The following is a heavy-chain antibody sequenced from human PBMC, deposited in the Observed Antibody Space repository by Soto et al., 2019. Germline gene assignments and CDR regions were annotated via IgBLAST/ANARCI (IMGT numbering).Heavy chain of an antibody. CDR3: ARDYGGNSGTLDI. J-gene: IGHJ3*02. CDR2: IYQSGVT. Sequence: TLSLTCNMSGDSYSIATFSWSWIRQPPGKALQWIGFIYQSGVTSYNPSLASRVSISLARSNNQCSLKLKSVTAADTAVYYCARDYGGNSGTLDIWGQGTMVTVSS. D-gene: IGHD4-17*01. V-gene: IGHV4-30-2*01. CDR1: GDSYSIATFS.